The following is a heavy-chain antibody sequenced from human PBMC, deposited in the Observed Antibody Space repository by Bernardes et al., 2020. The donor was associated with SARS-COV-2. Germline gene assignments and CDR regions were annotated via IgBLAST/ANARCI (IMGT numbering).Heavy chain of an antibody. V-gene: IGHV3-74*01. Sequence: GSLRLSCAASGFTFSSYWMHWVRQAPGKGLVWVSRINSDGSSTSYADSVKGRFTISRDNAKNTLYLQMNSLRAEDTAVYYCARRITIYGMDVWGQGTTVTVSS. J-gene: IGHJ6*02. CDR3: ARRITIYGMDV. CDR1: GFTFSSYW. CDR2: INSDGSST. D-gene: IGHD3-10*01.